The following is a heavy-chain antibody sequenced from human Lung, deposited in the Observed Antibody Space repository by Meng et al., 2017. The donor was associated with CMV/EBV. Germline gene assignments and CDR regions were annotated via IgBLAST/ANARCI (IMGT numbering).Heavy chain of an antibody. J-gene: IGHJ4*02. D-gene: IGHD3-3*01. Sequence: QVCQFGFGLKKPGASVTVSCKASGYTFINYAMNWVRQAPGQGLEWMGWINTNTGNPTYAQGFTRRFVFSLDTSFRTAYLQISSLKAEDTAVYYCARVAPSGYRYFDYWGQGTLVTVSS. CDR2: INTNTGNP. CDR1: GYTFINYA. CDR3: ARVAPSGYRYFDY. V-gene: IGHV7-4-1*02.